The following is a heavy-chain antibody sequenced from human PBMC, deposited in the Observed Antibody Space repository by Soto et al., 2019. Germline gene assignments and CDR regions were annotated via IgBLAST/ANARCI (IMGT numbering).Heavy chain of an antibody. D-gene: IGHD2-2*01. V-gene: IGHV3-30-3*01. J-gene: IGHJ4*02. Sequence: PVGSLRLSCAASGFTFSSYAMHWVRQAPGKGLEWVAVISYDGSNKYYADSVKGRFTISRDNSKNTLYLQMNSLRAEDTAVYYCARDGRVVPAAHFDYWGQGTLVTVSS. CDR1: GFTFSSYA. CDR3: ARDGRVVPAAHFDY. CDR2: ISYDGSNK.